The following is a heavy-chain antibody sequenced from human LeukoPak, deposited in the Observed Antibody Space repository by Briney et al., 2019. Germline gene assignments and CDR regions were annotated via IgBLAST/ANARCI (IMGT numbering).Heavy chain of an antibody. Sequence: SVKVSCKASGYTFTGYYMHWVRQAPGQGLEWMGGIIPIFGTANYAQKFQGRVTITADKPTSTAYMELSSLRSEDTAVYYCARGDDFRYYVLSQTPTLDIWGQGTMVTVSS. D-gene: IGHD2/OR15-2a*01. CDR3: ARGDDFRYYVLSQTPTLDI. V-gene: IGHV1-69*06. CDR1: GYTFTGYY. J-gene: IGHJ3*02. CDR2: IIPIFGTA.